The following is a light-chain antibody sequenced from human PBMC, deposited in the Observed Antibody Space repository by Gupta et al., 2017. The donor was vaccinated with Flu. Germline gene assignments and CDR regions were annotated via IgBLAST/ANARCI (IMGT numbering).Light chain of an antibody. CDR2: LGS. V-gene: IGKV2-28*01. CDR1: QSLLHSNGYNY. J-gene: IGKJ2*01. CDR3: MQALQRGS. Sequence: DIVMTQSPLSLPVTPGEPASISCRSSQSLLHSNGYNYLDWYLQKPGQSPQLLIYLGSNRASGVPDRFSGSGSGTDFTLKSSRVEAEDVGVYYCMQALQRGSFGQGTKLEIK.